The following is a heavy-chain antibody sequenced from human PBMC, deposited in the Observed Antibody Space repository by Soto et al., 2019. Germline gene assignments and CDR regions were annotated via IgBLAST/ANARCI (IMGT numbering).Heavy chain of an antibody. CDR3: AREWSGGRRDGNPDKYYGMDV. CDR1: GGSISSGSFY. J-gene: IGHJ6*02. D-gene: IGHD2-15*01. V-gene: IGHV4-31*03. CDR2: IYYSGDT. Sequence: QVQLQESGPGLVKPSQPLSLTCTVSGGSISSGSFYWTWIRQHPGKGLEFIGYIYYSGDTYYNPSLRSRVIISLDTSKNQFSLRLNSVTAPDTAVYYCAREWSGGRRDGNPDKYYGMDVWGQGTKVTVSS.